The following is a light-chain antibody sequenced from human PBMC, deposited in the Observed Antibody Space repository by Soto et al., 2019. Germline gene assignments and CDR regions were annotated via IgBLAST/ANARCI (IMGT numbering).Light chain of an antibody. CDR1: QSISNY. V-gene: IGKV1-39*01. Sequence: DIQMPQSPSSLSASVGGRVTITCRASQSISNYLNWYQQKPGKAPKLLIYAASSLQSGVPSRFSGSGSGTDFTLTISSLQPDDFATYYCQHYNSYSEAFGQGTKVDI. J-gene: IGKJ1*01. CDR2: AAS. CDR3: QHYNSYSEA.